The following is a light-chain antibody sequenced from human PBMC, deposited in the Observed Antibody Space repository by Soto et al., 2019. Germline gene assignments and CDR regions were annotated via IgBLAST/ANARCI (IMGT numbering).Light chain of an antibody. J-gene: IGKJ5*01. CDR1: QSVSSY. V-gene: IGKV3-11*01. CDR3: QQRIKSIT. CDR2: DAS. Sequence: EIVLTQSPATLALSPGERATLSCRARQSVSSYLAWYQQKPGQAPRLLIYDASNRATGIPARFSGIGSGTDFTLTISSLEPEDFAVYYCQQRIKSITLGQGTRLEI.